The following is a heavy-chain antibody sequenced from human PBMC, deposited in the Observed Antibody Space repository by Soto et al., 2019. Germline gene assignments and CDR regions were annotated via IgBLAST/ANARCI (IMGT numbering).Heavy chain of an antibody. Sequence: ASVKVSCKASGYTFTSYGIRWVRQAPGQGLEWMGWISAYNGNTNYAQKLQGRVTMTTDTSTSTAYMELRSLRSDDTAVYYCARGPDDYGDHNWFDPWGQGTLVTVSS. CDR1: GYTFTSYG. D-gene: IGHD4-17*01. CDR2: ISAYNGNT. V-gene: IGHV1-18*01. J-gene: IGHJ5*02. CDR3: ARGPDDYGDHNWFDP.